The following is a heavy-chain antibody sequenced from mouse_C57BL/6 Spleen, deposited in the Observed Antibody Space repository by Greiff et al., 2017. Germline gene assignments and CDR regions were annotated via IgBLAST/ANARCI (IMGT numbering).Heavy chain of an antibody. Sequence: VQLQESGPELAKPGASVTISCKASGYAFSSSWMNWVKQRPGKGLEWIGRIYPGDGDTNSNGKFKGKATLTADKSSSTAYMQLSSLTSGDSAVYFCVRLYDYDDWGQGTTLTVSS. D-gene: IGHD2-4*01. CDR2: IYPGDGDT. CDR1: GYAFSSSW. V-gene: IGHV1-82*01. J-gene: IGHJ2*01. CDR3: VRLYDYDD.